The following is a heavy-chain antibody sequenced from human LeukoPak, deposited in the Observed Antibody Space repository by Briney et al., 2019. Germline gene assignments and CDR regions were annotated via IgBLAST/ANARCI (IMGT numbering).Heavy chain of an antibody. Sequence: QPGGSLRLSCAASGFTFSTYGMNWVRQAPGKGLEWLSYISSTSNSIYYADSVKGRFTISRDNAKNSLYLQMNSLRAEDTAVYYCARQSSGYSFSWGQGTLVTVSS. CDR1: GFTFSTYG. CDR2: ISSTSNSI. J-gene: IGHJ4*02. V-gene: IGHV3-48*01. CDR3: ARQSSGYSFS. D-gene: IGHD3-22*01.